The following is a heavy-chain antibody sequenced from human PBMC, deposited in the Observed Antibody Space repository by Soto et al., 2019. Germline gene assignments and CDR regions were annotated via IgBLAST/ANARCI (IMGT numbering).Heavy chain of an antibody. CDR2: ISGSGGGT. V-gene: IGHV3-23*01. CDR3: TKHLSNGSPDY. Sequence: GGSLRLSCAAFGFTFSDHYMDWVRQAPGKGLEWVSLISGSGGGTYYADSVKGRFTISRDNAKNTLYLQMNSLRAEDTAVFYCTKHLSNGSPDYWGQGTLVTVSS. CDR1: GFTFSDHY. J-gene: IGHJ4*02. D-gene: IGHD2-8*01.